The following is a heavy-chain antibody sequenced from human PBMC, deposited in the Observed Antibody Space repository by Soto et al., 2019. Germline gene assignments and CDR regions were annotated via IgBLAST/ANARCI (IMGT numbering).Heavy chain of an antibody. Sequence: QVHLVQSGAEVKKPGASVKVSCKASGYTFTNYGISWVRQAPGEGLEWVGWINTSNDNKLYAQKLQGRLTLTTYTSTSTAYMDLTTLRSDDTAVYFCARDPGAASFDFWAQGTLVTVSS. CDR1: GYTFTNYG. V-gene: IGHV1-18*01. CDR3: ARDPGAASFDF. D-gene: IGHD2-15*01. CDR2: INTSNDNK. J-gene: IGHJ4*02.